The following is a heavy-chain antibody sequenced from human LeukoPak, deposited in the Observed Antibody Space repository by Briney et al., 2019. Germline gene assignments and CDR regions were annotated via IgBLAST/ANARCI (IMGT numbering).Heavy chain of an antibody. CDR3: ATSRATFSPHFDN. CDR1: GFTLSSCW. CDR2: INSDGSMT. J-gene: IGHJ4*02. V-gene: IGHV3-74*01. D-gene: IGHD3-16*01. Sequence: GGSLTLSCAASGFTLSSCWMHWVRHAPGQGLMWVSRINSDGSMTNYADSVKSRFTISTDNANNTLYLQMNSPRAEDTAVYYCATSRATFSPHFDNWGQGTLVTVSS.